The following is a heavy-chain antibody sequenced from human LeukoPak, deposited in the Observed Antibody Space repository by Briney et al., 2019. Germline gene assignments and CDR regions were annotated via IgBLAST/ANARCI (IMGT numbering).Heavy chain of an antibody. J-gene: IGHJ6*02. Sequence: GGSLRLSCAAPGFIFDDYAIHWVRQAPGKGLEWVSLISGDGGSTFYADSVKGRFTISRDNSKNTLYLQMNSLRAEDTAVYYCARDRIVVVTATLYYYYGMDVWGQGTTVTVSS. CDR1: GFIFDDYA. V-gene: IGHV3-43*02. CDR3: ARDRIVVVTATLYYYYGMDV. D-gene: IGHD2-21*02. CDR2: ISGDGGST.